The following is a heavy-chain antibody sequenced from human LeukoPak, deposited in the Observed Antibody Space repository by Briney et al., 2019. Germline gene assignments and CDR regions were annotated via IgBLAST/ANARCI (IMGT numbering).Heavy chain of an antibody. CDR2: ISPSGGGT. D-gene: IGHD5-12*01. Sequence: GASVKVSCKASGYIISSYYIHWVRQAPGQGLEWMGIISPSGGGTSYAQRFQGRVSVARDTSTNTVYMGLSGLRAEDTAIYYCARCYSGYDYGPVYWGQGTLVTVSS. J-gene: IGHJ4*02. CDR3: ARCYSGYDYGPVY. CDR1: GYIISSYY. V-gene: IGHV1-46*01.